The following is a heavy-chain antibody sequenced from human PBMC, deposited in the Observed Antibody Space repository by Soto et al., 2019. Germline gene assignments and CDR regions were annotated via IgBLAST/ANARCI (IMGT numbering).Heavy chain of an antibody. CDR3: ARVDRYGATTGHGMDV. J-gene: IGHJ6*02. D-gene: IGHD5-18*01. CDR2: ISSSGSTI. Sequence: GVSRRLSCAASGFTFSSYEMSWGRQAPGKGLEWVSDISSSGSTIYYADSVKGRFNISRDTAKNPLYLKMNSMRDQETAVYSCARVDRYGATTGHGMDVWGQGTTVTSP. CDR1: GFTFSSYE. V-gene: IGHV3-48*03.